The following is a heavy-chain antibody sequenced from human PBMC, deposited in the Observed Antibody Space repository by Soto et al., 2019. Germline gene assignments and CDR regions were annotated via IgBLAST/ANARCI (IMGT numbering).Heavy chain of an antibody. V-gene: IGHV3-23*01. Sequence: EVQLLESGGGLVQPGGSLRLSCAASGFTFSNYAMSWVRQAPGKGLEWVSAISGSGDSPHYADSVKGRFTISRDNSQNTLYLQINSLRGEDTAVYYCAKPQIAVFGGAAIGGYCDPGGQGTLVTVSS. CDR1: GFTFSNYA. CDR2: ISGSGDSP. J-gene: IGHJ5*02. CDR3: AKPQIAVFGGAAIGGYCDP. D-gene: IGHD3-3*01.